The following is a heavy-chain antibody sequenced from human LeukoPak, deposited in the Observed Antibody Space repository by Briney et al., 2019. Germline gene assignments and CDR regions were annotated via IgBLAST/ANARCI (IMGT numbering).Heavy chain of an antibody. Sequence: SETLSLTCSVSGGSVSSGISYWSWIRQPPGEGLEWIAYISDSGGSDYNPSLRGRVTISLDTSKNQFSLRLTSVTAADTAVYYCARVPAAGTDYWGQGTLVTVSS. V-gene: IGHV4-61*01. CDR1: GGSVSSGISY. J-gene: IGHJ4*02. D-gene: IGHD6-13*01. CDR2: ISDSGGS. CDR3: ARVPAAGTDY.